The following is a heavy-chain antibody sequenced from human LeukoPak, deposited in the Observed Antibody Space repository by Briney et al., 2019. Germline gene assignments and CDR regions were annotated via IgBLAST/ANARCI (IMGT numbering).Heavy chain of an antibody. J-gene: IGHJ5*02. D-gene: IGHD3-10*01. CDR1: GGPISSSSYY. CDR2: IYYSGST. CDR3: ARAPHGRSGSGSAKVIWFDP. V-gene: IGHV4-39*07. Sequence: SETLSLTCTVSGGPISSSSYYWGWIRQPPGKGLEWIGSIYYSGSTYYNPSLKSRVTISVDTSKNQFSLKLSSVTAADTAVYYCARAPHGRSGSGSAKVIWFDPWGQGTLVTVSS.